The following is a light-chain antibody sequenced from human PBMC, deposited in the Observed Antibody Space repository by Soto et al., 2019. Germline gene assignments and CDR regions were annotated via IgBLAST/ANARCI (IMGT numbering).Light chain of an antibody. Sequence: EIVLTQSPATLSLSPGERATLSCRASQSVSSYLAWYQQKPGQAPRLLIYDASNRVTGIPARFSGSGSGTDFTLTISSLEPEYFAVYYCQQRSNWPPWTFGQGTKVEIK. CDR1: QSVSSY. CDR3: QQRSNWPPWT. CDR2: DAS. V-gene: IGKV3-11*01. J-gene: IGKJ1*01.